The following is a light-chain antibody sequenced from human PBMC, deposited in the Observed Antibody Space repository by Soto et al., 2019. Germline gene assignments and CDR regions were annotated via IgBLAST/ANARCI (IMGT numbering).Light chain of an antibody. CDR2: GAF. Sequence: EIVMTQSPATLSVSLGERVTLSCRASQSVSSKLAWFQQKPGQAPRLLIYGAFTRATGIPTRFSGSGSETEFTLTISSLQSEDFAVYYCQQYNMWPHTFGQGTKVDIK. CDR3: QQYNMWPHT. V-gene: IGKV3-15*01. J-gene: IGKJ2*01. CDR1: QSVSSK.